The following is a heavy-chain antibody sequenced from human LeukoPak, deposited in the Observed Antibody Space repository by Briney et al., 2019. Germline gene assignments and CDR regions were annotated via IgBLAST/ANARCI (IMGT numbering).Heavy chain of an antibody. V-gene: IGHV3-7*01. CDR3: ARVGAWDLQRVFDY. D-gene: IGHD1-26*01. CDR1: GFRFGDYW. CDR2: IKQDGAEK. Sequence: GGSLRLSCAASGFRFGDYWMTWARHVPGKGLEWVANIKQDGAEKHYAESVEGRFIISRDNARNSLYLEMDSLKVEDTAVYYCARVGAWDLQRVFDYWGQGTLVTVSS. J-gene: IGHJ4*02.